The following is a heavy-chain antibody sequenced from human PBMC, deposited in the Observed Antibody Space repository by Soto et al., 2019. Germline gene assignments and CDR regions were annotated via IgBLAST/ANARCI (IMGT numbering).Heavy chain of an antibody. CDR3: ASKTHGYSNGWSI. J-gene: IGHJ3*02. Sequence: EVQLVETGGGLTQPGGSLRLSCSAAGVVVTDNYMTWVRQAPGKGLEWVSVIYNTGTTYYADSVKGRFTISWDISKNALDLQMNNLTIDDSAVYFCASKTHGYSNGWSIWGHGTMVTVSS. CDR1: GVVVTDNY. D-gene: IGHD6-19*01. V-gene: IGHV3-53*02. CDR2: IYNTGTT.